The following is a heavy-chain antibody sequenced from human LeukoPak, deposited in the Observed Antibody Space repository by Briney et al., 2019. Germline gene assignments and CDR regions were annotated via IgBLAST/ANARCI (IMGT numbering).Heavy chain of an antibody. CDR3: AREGYSSGWSWRFDY. CDR1: GFTFSSYS. J-gene: IGHJ4*02. D-gene: IGHD6-19*01. V-gene: IGHV3-21*01. CDR2: ISSSSSYI. Sequence: GGSLRLSCAASGFTFSSYSMTWVRQAPGKGLEWVSSISSSSSYIYYADSVKGRFTTSRDNAKNSLYLQMNSLRDEDTAVYYCAREGYSSGWSWRFDYWGQGTLVTVSS.